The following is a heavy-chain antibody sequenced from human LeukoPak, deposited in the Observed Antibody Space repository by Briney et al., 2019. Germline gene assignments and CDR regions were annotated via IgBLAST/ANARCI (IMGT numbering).Heavy chain of an antibody. CDR3: SRSSDTTSWYYFDH. J-gene: IGHJ4*02. CDR2: IKVGEGNT. CDR1: GYTFTGYY. Sequence: ASVKVSCKASGYTFTGYYMHWERQAPGQGPEWMGWIKVGEGNTHFAQKFQDRVSMTRDISSNTAFLELRNLRSDDTAVYFCSRSSDTTSWYYFDHWGQGTLVTVSS. D-gene: IGHD2/OR15-2a*01. V-gene: IGHV1-2*02.